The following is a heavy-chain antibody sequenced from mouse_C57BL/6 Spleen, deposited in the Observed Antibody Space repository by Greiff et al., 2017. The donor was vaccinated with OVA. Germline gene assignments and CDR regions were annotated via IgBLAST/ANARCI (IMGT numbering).Heavy chain of an antibody. V-gene: IGHV2-5*01. D-gene: IGHD2-4*01. CDR1: GFSLTSYG. CDR3: AKKIFYDYDVGYAMDY. Sequence: VQLQQSGPGLVQPSQSLSITCTVSGFSLTSYGVHWVRQSPGKGLEWLGVIWRGGSTDYNAAFMSRLSITKDNSKSQVFFKMNSLQADDTAIYYCAKKIFYDYDVGYAMDYWGQGTSVTVSS. CDR2: IWRGGST. J-gene: IGHJ4*01.